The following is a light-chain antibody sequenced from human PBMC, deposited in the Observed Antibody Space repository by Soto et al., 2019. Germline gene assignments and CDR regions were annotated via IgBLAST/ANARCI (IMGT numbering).Light chain of an antibody. CDR2: DVS. V-gene: IGLV2-14*01. CDR1: SSDVGGYNY. J-gene: IGLJ1*01. Sequence: QSVLTQPASVSGSPGQSFTISCTGTSSDVGGYNYGSWYQQHPGKAPKLMIYDVSNRPSGVSNRFSGSKSGNTASLTISGLQAEDEADYYCSSYTSSSTYVFGTGTKVTVL. CDR3: SSYTSSSTYV.